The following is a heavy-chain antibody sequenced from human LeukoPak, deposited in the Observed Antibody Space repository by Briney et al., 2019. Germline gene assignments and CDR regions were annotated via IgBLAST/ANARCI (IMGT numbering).Heavy chain of an antibody. J-gene: IGHJ6*02. CDR1: GSSFSTSP. D-gene: IGHD5-12*01. Sequence: PGGSLRLSCAASGSSFSTSPMSWVRQPPGEGLEWVSAMNNGPGATFYRDSVRGRFTISRDDSKSTLYLQMNSLRAEDTGTYYCAKTHYDLLDVWGQGTTVTVSS. V-gene: IGHV3-23*01. CDR2: MNNGPGAT. CDR3: AKTHYDLLDV.